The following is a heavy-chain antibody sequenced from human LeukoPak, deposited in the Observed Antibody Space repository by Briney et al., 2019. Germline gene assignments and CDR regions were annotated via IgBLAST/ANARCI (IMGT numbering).Heavy chain of an antibody. J-gene: IGHJ4*02. CDR3: ASNRGGLTSY. CDR2: IIPIFGIT. D-gene: IGHD2-21*02. CDR1: GGTFSNYA. Sequence: RASVKVSCKASGGTFSNYAISWVRQAPGQGLEWMGRIIPIFGITNYAQKFQGRVTITTDESTSTAYMELITLRSEDTAVYYCASNRGGLTSYWGQGTLVTVSS. V-gene: IGHV1-69*05.